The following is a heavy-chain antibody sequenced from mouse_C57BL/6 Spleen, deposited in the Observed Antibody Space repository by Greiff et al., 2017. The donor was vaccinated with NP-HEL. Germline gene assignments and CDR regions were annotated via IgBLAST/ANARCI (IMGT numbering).Heavy chain of an antibody. J-gene: IGHJ3*01. CDR1: GYTFTSYT. CDR2: INPSSGYT. D-gene: IGHD2-1*01. Sequence: QVQLQQSGAELARPGASVKMSCKASGYTFTSYTMHWVKQRPGQGLEWIGYINPSSGYTKYNQKFKDKATLTADKSSSTAYMQLSSLTSEDSAGYYCARSYGNYEAWFAYWGQGTLVTVSA. CDR3: ARSYGNYEAWFAY. V-gene: IGHV1-4*01.